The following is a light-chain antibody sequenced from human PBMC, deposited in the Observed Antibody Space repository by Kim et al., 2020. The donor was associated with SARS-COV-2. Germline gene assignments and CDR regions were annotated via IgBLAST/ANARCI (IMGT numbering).Light chain of an antibody. CDR1: RSVRNY. V-gene: IGKV3-20*01. CDR2: GAS. J-gene: IGKJ2*01. CDR3: HQYYASPKT. Sequence: SLSQGERATLSCRASRSVRNYLAWFQQKPGQAPRLLIYGASNRATGVPDRFSGSGSDTDFTLTISRLEPEDVAVYYCHQYYASPKTFGQGTKLEI.